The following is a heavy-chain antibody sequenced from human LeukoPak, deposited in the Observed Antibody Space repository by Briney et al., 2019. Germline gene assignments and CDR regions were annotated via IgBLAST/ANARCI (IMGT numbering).Heavy chain of an antibody. CDR1: GFTVSSNF. V-gene: IGHV3-66*04. D-gene: IGHD3-22*01. CDR3: TRHDSSAYPGRLHGMVV. J-gene: IGHJ6*02. Sequence: QTGGSLRLSCAASGFTVSSNFMSWVRQAPGKGLEWVSVIYSGGATYYADSVKGRFTISRDNSKNTLYLQLSSLRAEDTAVYYCTRHDSSAYPGRLHGMVVWGQGTTVTASS. CDR2: IYSGGAT.